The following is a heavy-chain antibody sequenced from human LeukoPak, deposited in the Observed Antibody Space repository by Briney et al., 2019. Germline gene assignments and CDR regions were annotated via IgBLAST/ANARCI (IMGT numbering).Heavy chain of an antibody. Sequence: GGSLRLSCAASGFMFSGYSMNWVRQAPGKGLEWVSVIYSGGSTYYADSVKGRFTISRDNSKNTLYLQMNSLRAEDTAVYYCARLGAPQGYWGQGTLVTVSS. CDR3: ARLGAPQGY. D-gene: IGHD6-6*01. V-gene: IGHV3-53*01. CDR1: GFMFSGYS. J-gene: IGHJ4*02. CDR2: IYSGGST.